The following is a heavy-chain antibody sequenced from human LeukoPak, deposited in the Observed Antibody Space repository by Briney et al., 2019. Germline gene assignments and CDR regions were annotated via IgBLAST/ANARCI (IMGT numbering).Heavy chain of an antibody. J-gene: IGHJ3*02. CDR3: AREKDHAFDI. Sequence: LTCTVXGGSXSSYXWSWIRQPXGKGLEWVWYIYYSGSTNYNPSLKSRVTISVDTSKNQFSLKLSSVTAADTAVYYCAREKDHAFDIWGQGTMVTVSS. CDR1: GGSXSSYX. V-gene: IGHV4-59*01. CDR2: IYYSGST.